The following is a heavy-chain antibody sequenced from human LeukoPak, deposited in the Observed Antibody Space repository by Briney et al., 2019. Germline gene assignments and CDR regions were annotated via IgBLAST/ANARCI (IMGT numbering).Heavy chain of an antibody. CDR1: GFTFSSYN. CDR3: ARDGYSAGYYDSSGHFDY. CDR2: ISSSGSDI. Sequence: GGSLRLSCAASGFTFSSYNMNWVRQAPGKGLEWVSSISSSGSDIYFADSVKGRFTISRDNAKKSLYLQMNSLRAEVTAVYYCARDGYSAGYYDSSGHFDYWGQGTLVTVSS. J-gene: IGHJ4*02. V-gene: IGHV3-21*01. D-gene: IGHD3-22*01.